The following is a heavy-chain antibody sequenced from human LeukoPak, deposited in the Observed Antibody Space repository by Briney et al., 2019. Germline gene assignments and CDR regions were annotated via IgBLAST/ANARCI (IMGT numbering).Heavy chain of an antibody. CDR3: AREVGATPFDY. CDR1: GFTFSSYR. J-gene: IGHJ4*02. D-gene: IGHD1-26*01. CDR2: IKQDGSEK. Sequence: GGSLRLSCAASGFTFSSYRMSWVRQAPGKGLEWVANIKQDGSEKYYVDSVKGRFTISRDNAKNSLYLQMNSLRAEDTAVYYCAREVGATPFDYWGQGALVTVSS. V-gene: IGHV3-7*01.